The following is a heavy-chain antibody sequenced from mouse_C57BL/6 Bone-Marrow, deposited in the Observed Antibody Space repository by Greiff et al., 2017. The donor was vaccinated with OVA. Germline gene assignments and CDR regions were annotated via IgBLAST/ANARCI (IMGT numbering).Heavy chain of an antibody. CDR3: TRSFWALDY. D-gene: IGHD4-1*01. CDR2: IYPGNSDT. CDR1: GYTFTSYW. Sequence: VQLKQSGTVLARPGASVKMSCKTSGYTFTSYWMHWVQQWPGQGLEWIGAIYPGNSDTSYNQKFKGKAKLPAVTAASSASMELSSLTNDDSAVYSCTRSFWALDYWGQGTTLTVSS. V-gene: IGHV1-5*01. J-gene: IGHJ2*01.